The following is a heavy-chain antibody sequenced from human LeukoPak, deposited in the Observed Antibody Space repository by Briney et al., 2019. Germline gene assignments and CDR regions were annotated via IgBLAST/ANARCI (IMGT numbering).Heavy chain of an antibody. V-gene: IGHV3-53*01. D-gene: IGHD6-13*01. J-gene: IGHJ5*02. CDR3: ARETIPYSSRYVDWFDP. CDR2: MYSGDST. Sequence: GGSLRLSCAASGFTVRSNYMSWVRQAPGKGLEWVSVMYSGDSTYYDDSVKGRFTISRDNSKNTLDLQMNSLRAEDTAVYYCARETIPYSSRYVDWFDPWGRGTLVTVSS. CDR1: GFTVRSNY.